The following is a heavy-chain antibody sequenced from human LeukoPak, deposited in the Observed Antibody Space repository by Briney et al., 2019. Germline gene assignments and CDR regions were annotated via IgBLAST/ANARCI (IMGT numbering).Heavy chain of an antibody. V-gene: IGHV4-61*01. D-gene: IGHD6-19*01. J-gene: IGHJ4*02. CDR3: ARGGGIAVAGRTGLDY. CDR1: GGSVSSGSYY. Sequence: SETLSLTCTVSGGSVSSGSYYWSWIRQPPGKGLEWIGYIYYSGSTNYNPSLKSRVTTSVDTSKNQFSLKLSSVTAADTAVYYCARGGGIAVAGRTGLDYWGQGTLVTVSS. CDR2: IYYSGST.